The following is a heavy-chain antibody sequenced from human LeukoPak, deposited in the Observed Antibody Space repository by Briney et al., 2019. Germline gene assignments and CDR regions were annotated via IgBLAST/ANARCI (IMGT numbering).Heavy chain of an antibody. CDR1: GYSISSGYY. CDR2: IYHSGST. CDR3: ARQIGDGYTWMYAFDI. Sequence: SETLSLTCAVSGYSISSGYYWGWIRQPPGKGLEWIGSIYHSGSTYYNPSLKSRVTISVDTSKNQFSLKLSSVTAADTAVYYCARQIGDGYTWMYAFDIWGQGTMVTVSS. D-gene: IGHD5-24*01. V-gene: IGHV4-38-2*01. J-gene: IGHJ3*02.